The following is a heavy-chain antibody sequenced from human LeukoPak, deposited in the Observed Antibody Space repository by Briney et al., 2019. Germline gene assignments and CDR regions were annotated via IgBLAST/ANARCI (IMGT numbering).Heavy chain of an antibody. Sequence: GASVKVSCKASGYTFTSYGISWVRQAPGQGLEWMGWISAYNGNTNYAQKLQGRVTMTTDTSTSTAYMELRSLRSDDTAVYYCASVAFGTVTTGGGDFDYWGQGTLVTVSS. V-gene: IGHV1-18*01. J-gene: IGHJ4*02. CDR3: ASVAFGTVTTGGGDFDY. CDR2: ISAYNGNT. D-gene: IGHD4-17*01. CDR1: GYTFTSYG.